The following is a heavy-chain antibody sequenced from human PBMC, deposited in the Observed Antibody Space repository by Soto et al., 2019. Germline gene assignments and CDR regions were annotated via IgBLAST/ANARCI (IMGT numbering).Heavy chain of an antibody. CDR1: GFTFSSYS. J-gene: IGHJ3*02. V-gene: IGHV3-48*02. CDR2: ISSSSTI. Sequence: GSLGLSCAASGFTFSSYSMNWVRQAPGKGLEWVSYISSSSTIYYADSVKGRFTISRDNAKNSLYLQMNSLRDEDTAVYYCARDPEPSIAARRSIWGQGTMVTVSS. D-gene: IGHD6-6*01. CDR3: ARDPEPSIAARRSI.